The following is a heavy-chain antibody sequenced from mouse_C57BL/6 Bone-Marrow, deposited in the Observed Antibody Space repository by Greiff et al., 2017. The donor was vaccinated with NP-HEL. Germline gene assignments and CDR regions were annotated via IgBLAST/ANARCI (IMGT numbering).Heavy chain of an antibody. CDR2: INPYNGGT. J-gene: IGHJ1*03. CDR1: GYTFTDYY. V-gene: IGHV1-19*01. CDR3: ARSGGWLLL. Sequence: VQLQQSGPVLVKPGASVKMSCKASGYTFTDYYMNWVKQSHGKSLEWIGVINPYNGGTSYNQKFKGKATLTVDKSSSTAYMELNSLTSEDSAVYYGARSGGWLLLWGTGTTVTVSS. D-gene: IGHD2-3*01.